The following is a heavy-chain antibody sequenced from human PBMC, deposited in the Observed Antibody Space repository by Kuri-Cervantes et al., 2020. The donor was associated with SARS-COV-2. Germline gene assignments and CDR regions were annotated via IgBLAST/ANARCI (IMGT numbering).Heavy chain of an antibody. Sequence: LRLSCTVSGGSISSGGYYWSWIRQHPGKGLEWIGYIYYSGSTYYNPSLKSLVTISVDTSKNQFSLKLSSVTAADTAVYYCARGLRGWFDPWGQGTLVTVSS. V-gene: IGHV4-31*01. D-gene: IGHD3-10*01. CDR2: IYYSGST. CDR1: GGSISSGGYY. J-gene: IGHJ5*02. CDR3: ARGLRGWFDP.